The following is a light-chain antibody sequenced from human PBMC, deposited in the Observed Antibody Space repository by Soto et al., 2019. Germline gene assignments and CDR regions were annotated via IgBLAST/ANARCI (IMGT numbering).Light chain of an antibody. V-gene: IGKV4-1*01. J-gene: IGKJ1*01. Sequence: DIVMTQSPGSLAVSLGERATINCKSSHSVLSSSNDKDYLAWYQQKPGKAPKLLIYKASTLKSGVPSRFSGSGSGTEFTLTISSLQPDDFATYYCQHYNSYSEAFGQGTKVDIK. CDR1: HSVLSSSNDKDY. CDR3: QHYNSYSEA. CDR2: KAS.